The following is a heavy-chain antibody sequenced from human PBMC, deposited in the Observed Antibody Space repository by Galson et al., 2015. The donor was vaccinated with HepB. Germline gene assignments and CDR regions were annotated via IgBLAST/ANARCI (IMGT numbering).Heavy chain of an antibody. CDR1: GDTFSNYA. CDR2: FIPIFGTA. CDR3: ARSHKLLSHAFFDY. J-gene: IGHJ4*02. D-gene: IGHD2-2*01. V-gene: IGHV1-69*06. Sequence: SVKVSCKASGDTFSNYAISWVRQAPGQGLEWLGGFIPIFGTADYAQKFQGRVTITADKSTSTAYMELSSLRSEDTAVYYCARSHKLLSHAFFDYWGQGTLVTVSS.